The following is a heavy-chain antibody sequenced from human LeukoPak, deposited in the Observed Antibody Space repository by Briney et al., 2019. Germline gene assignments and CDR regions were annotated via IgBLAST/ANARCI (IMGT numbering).Heavy chain of an antibody. Sequence: GGSLRLSCAASGFTFSSYSMSWVRQAPGEGLEWVSAICGSGGSTYYADSVKGWFTISRDNSKNTLYVQMNSLRAEDTAVYYCAKDRQSRGSLGFDYWGQGALVIVSS. CDR2: ICGSGGST. V-gene: IGHV3-23*01. J-gene: IGHJ4*02. CDR1: GFTFSSYS. CDR3: AKDRQSRGSLGFDY. D-gene: IGHD3-22*01.